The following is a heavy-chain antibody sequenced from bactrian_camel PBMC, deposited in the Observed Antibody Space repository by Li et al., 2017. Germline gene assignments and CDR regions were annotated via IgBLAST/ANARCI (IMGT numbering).Heavy chain of an antibody. Sequence: HVQLVESGGRLVQPGGSLRLSCAASGISASNARMAWFRQAPGKEREGIAVIARGGNTMYAVSVKGQFAISRDNAKNTVYLQMNSLTPEDTAVYYCASLGTYCSREFVPERFGYWGQGTQVTVS. CDR1: GISASNAR. V-gene: IGHV3S53*01. CDR2: IARGGNT. CDR3: ASLGTYCSREFVPERFGY. J-gene: IGHJ6*01. D-gene: IGHD6*01.